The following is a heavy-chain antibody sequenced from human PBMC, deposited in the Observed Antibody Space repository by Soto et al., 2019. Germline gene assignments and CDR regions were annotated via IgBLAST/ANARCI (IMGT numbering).Heavy chain of an antibody. D-gene: IGHD2-15*01. Sequence: ASVKVSCKASGYTFTGYYMHWVRQAPGQGLEWMGWINPNSGGTNYAQKFQGWVTMTRDTSIRTAYMELSRLRYDDTAVYYCARDLYFTQNHTRYCSGGSCYSGYYMDVWGKGTTVTVSS. CDR3: ARDLYFTQNHTRYCSGGSCYSGYYMDV. V-gene: IGHV1-2*04. CDR2: INPNSGGT. CDR1: GYTFTGYY. J-gene: IGHJ6*03.